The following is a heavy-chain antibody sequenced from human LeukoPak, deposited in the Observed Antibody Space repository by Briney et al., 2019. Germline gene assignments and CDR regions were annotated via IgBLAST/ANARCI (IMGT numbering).Heavy chain of an antibody. CDR1: GYSISSGYY. Sequence: SETLSLTCTVSGYSISSGYYWGWIRQPPVKGLEWIGSIYHSGSTYYNPSLKSRVTISVDTSKNQFSLKLSSVTAADTAVYYCARDGSIAARPSIWGQGTLVTVSS. CDR3: ARDGSIAARPSI. V-gene: IGHV4-38-2*02. J-gene: IGHJ4*02. CDR2: IYHSGST. D-gene: IGHD6-6*01.